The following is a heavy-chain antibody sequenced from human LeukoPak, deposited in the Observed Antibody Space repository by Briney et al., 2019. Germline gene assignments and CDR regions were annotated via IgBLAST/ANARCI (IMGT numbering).Heavy chain of an antibody. CDR3: ARGASNSGSYYNWFDP. J-gene: IGHJ5*02. CDR2: IKQDGSEK. Sequence: GGSLRLSCAAFGFTFSSYWMSWVRQAPGKGLEWVANIKQDGSEKYYVDSVKGRFTISRDNAKNSLYLQMNSLSAEDTAVYYCARGASNSGSYYNWFDPWGQGTLVSVSS. V-gene: IGHV3-7*01. D-gene: IGHD1-26*01. CDR1: GFTFSSYW.